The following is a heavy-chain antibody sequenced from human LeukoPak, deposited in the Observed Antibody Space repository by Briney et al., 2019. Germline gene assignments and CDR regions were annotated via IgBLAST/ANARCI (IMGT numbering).Heavy chain of an antibody. V-gene: IGHV3-33*01. CDR3: ARDVPYYYGSGMNPFDY. CDR1: GFTFSSYG. D-gene: IGHD3-10*01. Sequence: PGGSLRLSCAASGFTFSSYGMHWVRQAPGKGLEWVAVIWCDGSNKYYADSVKGRFTISRDNSKNTLYLQMNSLRAEDTAVYYCARDVPYYYGSGMNPFDYWGQRTLVTVSS. J-gene: IGHJ4*02. CDR2: IWCDGSNK.